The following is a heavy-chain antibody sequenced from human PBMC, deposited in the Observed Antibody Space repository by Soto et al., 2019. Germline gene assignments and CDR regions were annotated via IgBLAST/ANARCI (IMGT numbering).Heavy chain of an antibody. V-gene: IGHV4-59*01. D-gene: IGHD7-27*01. CDR1: GGSISSYY. CDR3: ARDPGELTGDAFDI. J-gene: IGHJ3*02. Sequence: SETLSLTCTVSGGSISSYYWSWIRQPPGKGLEWIGYIYYSGSTNYNPSLKSRVTISVDTSKNQFSLKLSSVTAADTAVYYCARDPGELTGDAFDIWGQGTMVTVSS. CDR2: IYYSGST.